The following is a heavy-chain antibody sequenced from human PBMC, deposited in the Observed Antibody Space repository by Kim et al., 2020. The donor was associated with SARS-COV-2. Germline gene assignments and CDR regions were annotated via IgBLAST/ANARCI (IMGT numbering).Heavy chain of an antibody. D-gene: IGHD6-13*01. CDR3: ATGAAAGKSNWFDP. V-gene: IGHV1-24*01. J-gene: IGHJ5*02. Sequence: EKNFRGRVTMTEETSTDTAYMELSSLRSEDTAVYYCATGAAAGKSNWFDPWGQGTLVTVSS.